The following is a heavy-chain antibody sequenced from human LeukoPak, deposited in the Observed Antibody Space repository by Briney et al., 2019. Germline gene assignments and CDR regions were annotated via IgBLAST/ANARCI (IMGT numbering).Heavy chain of an antibody. Sequence: GGSLRLSCAASGFTFSSYAMSWVRQAPGKGLEWVSAISGSGGSTYYADSVKGRFTISRDNSKNTLYLQMNSLRAEDTAVYYCAKNPSRSGYYVGDAFDIWGQGTMVTVSS. J-gene: IGHJ3*02. V-gene: IGHV3-23*01. D-gene: IGHD3-3*01. CDR1: GFTFSSYA. CDR2: ISGSGGST. CDR3: AKNPSRSGYYVGDAFDI.